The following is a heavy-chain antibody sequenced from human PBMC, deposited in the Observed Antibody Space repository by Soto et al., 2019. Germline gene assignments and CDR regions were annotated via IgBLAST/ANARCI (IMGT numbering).Heavy chain of an antibody. CDR1: GYIFTNYW. D-gene: IGHD3-22*01. CDR3: ARQPYYYNRSAYGFGDF. Sequence: GESLKISCNTSGYIFTNYWIGWVRQKPGKGLEWMGVIFPGDSDTRYSPSFQGQVIISTDKSIDIAYWQWSRLKASDSAMYYCARQPYYYNRSAYGFGDFWDKGTQVTVSS. V-gene: IGHV5-51*01. J-gene: IGHJ1*01. CDR2: IFPGDSDT.